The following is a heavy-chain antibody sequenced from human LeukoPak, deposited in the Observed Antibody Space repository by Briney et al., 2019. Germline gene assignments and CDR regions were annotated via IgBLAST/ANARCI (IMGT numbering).Heavy chain of an antibody. V-gene: IGHV4-4*07. J-gene: IGHJ6*03. CDR3: ARAPVSTAYLHYYSMDV. Sequence: SETLSLTCTVSGGSISSYYWSWIRQPAGKGLEWIGRIYTSGSTNYNPSLKSRVTMSVDTSKNQFSLKLSSVTAADTAVYYCARAPVSTAYLHYYSMDVWGKGTTVTVSS. CDR1: GGSISSYY. CDR2: IYTSGST. D-gene: IGHD3-9*01.